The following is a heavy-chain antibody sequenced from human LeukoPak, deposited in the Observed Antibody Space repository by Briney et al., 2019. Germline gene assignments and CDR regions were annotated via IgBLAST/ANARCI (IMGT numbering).Heavy chain of an antibody. Sequence: GRSLRLSCEASGFTFANYAMHWVRQAPGKGLEWVAVIWYDGNTKYYVDSVKGRYTISRDNSKNTLYLQMDSLRAEDTAVYYCASEVERGPYGSGSYGYGLDVWGQGTTVTVSS. D-gene: IGHD3-10*01. CDR2: IWYDGNTK. CDR3: ASEVERGPYGSGSYGYGLDV. J-gene: IGHJ6*02. V-gene: IGHV3-33*01. CDR1: GFTFANYA.